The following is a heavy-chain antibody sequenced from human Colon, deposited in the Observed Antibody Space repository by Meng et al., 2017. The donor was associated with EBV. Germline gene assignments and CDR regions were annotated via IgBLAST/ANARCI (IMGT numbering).Heavy chain of an antibody. V-gene: IGHV4-39*01. CDR1: CGATSRSGDI. CDR3: VGSIGWFKTGFDP. Sequence: QVPCRAEVESSGSLVNASRVACGATSRSGDIWGWRRPPRVVLLELIGSIALCGSTNYTPSLKSRVTVSIDASRNQFSLWLTSVTAADTAVYYCVGSIGWFKTGFDPWGQGTLVTVSS. D-gene: IGHD1-26*01. CDR2: IALCGST. J-gene: IGHJ5*02.